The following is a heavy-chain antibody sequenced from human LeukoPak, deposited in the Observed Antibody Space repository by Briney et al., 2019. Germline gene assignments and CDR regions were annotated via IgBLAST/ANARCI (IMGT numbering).Heavy chain of an antibody. J-gene: IGHJ4*02. CDR3: AREYGYSYGTV. CDR2: IKEDGSEK. D-gene: IGHD5-18*01. V-gene: IGHV3-7*03. CDR1: GFTFNGYW. Sequence: PGGPLRLSCAASGFTFNGYWMSWVRQAPGKGLEWVANIKEDGSEKYYVDSVKGRFTISRDNAKNSLYLQMNSLRAEDTAVYYCAREYGYSYGTVWGQGTLVTVSS.